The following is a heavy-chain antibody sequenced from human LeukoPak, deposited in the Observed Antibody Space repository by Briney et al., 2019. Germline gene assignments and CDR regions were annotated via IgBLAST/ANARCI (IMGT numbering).Heavy chain of an antibody. CDR2: INPNSGGT. CDR3: AREAEDSSGYYPFGY. J-gene: IGHJ4*02. Sequence: VASVKVSCKASGGTFSSYAISWVRQAPGQGLEWMGWINPNSGGTNYAQKFQGRVTMTRDTSISTAYMELSRLRSDDTAVYYCAREAEDSSGYYPFGYWGQGTLVTVSS. CDR1: GGTFSSYA. V-gene: IGHV1-2*02. D-gene: IGHD3-22*01.